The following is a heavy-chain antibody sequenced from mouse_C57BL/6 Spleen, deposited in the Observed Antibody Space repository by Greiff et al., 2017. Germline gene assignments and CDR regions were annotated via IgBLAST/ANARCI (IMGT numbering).Heavy chain of an antibody. CDR2: IRNKANGYTT. CDR1: GFTFTDYY. V-gene: IGHV7-3*01. Sequence: EVQLLESGGGLVQPGGSLSLSCAASGFTFTDYYMNWVRQPPGKALEWVGFIRNKANGYTTEYSASVKGRFTISRANSQSIIYLQMNDLRAEDSAAYYCARRGYEYAPLAYWGQGTLVTVSA. J-gene: IGHJ3*01. D-gene: IGHD2-4*01. CDR3: ARRGYEYAPLAY.